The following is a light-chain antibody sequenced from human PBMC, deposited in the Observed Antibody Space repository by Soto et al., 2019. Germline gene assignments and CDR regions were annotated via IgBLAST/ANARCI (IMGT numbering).Light chain of an antibody. V-gene: IGKV3-11*01. J-gene: IGKJ4*01. CDR3: QQRYNWPPLT. CDR1: QSVGSY. CDR2: DAS. Sequence: EIVLTQSPATLSMSPGERATLSCRASQSVGSYLAWYQQKPGQAPRLLIYDASSRATGIPARFSGSGSGTAFTLTISSLEPEDFALYYCQQRYNWPPLTFGGGTKVEIK.